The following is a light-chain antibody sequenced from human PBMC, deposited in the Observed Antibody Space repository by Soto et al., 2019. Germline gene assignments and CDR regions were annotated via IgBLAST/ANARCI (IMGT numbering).Light chain of an antibody. V-gene: IGKV3-15*01. CDR1: QNIINN. CDR3: HQYFSWPRGT. Sequence: EMVMTQSPGTLSVSPGERATLSCRASQNIINNLAWYQQKPGQAPRLLIFFASTRVTGIPARFSGSGSGTEFTLTINSLQSEDFAVYYCHQYFSWPRGTFGQGTKVEVK. CDR2: FAS. J-gene: IGKJ1*01.